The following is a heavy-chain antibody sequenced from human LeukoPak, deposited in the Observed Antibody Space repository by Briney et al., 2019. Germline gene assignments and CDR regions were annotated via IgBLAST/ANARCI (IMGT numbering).Heavy chain of an antibody. D-gene: IGHD3-10*01. J-gene: IGHJ5*02. CDR2: INHSGST. CDR1: DDSITMYY. Sequence: SETLSLTCSVSDDSITMYYWTWIRQPPGKGLEWIGEINHSGSTNYNPSLKSRVTISVDTSKNQFSLKLSSVTPADTAVYYCARGGYYGSGNDFRFDPWGQGTLVTVSS. CDR3: ARGGYYGSGNDFRFDP. V-gene: IGHV4-59*01.